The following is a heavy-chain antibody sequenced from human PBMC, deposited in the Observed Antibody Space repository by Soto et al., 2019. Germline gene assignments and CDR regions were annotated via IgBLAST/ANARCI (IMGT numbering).Heavy chain of an antibody. CDR3: ARDVRLGYCSSTSCLPPSEWSDP. CDR1: GGSISSSNYY. V-gene: IGHV4-39*07. Sequence: SETLSLTCTVSGGSISSSNYYWGWIRQPPGKGLEWIGSIYYSGSTYYNPSLKSRVTISVDTSKNQFSLKLSSVTAADTAVYYCARDVRLGYCSSTSCLPPSEWSDPWGQGALVTVSS. J-gene: IGHJ5*02. CDR2: IYYSGST. D-gene: IGHD2-2*01.